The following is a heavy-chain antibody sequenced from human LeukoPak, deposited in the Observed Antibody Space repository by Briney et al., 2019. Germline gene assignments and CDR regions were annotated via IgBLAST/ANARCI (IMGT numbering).Heavy chain of an antibody. J-gene: IGHJ4*02. D-gene: IGHD3-22*01. CDR2: INPNSGGT. CDR3: ARDLGRDYYDSSGPHY. CDR1: GYTFTGYY. V-gene: IGHV1-2*02. Sequence: GASVKVSCKASGYTFTGYYMHWVRQAPGQGLEWMGWINPNSGGTNYAQKFQGRVTMTRDTSISTAYMELSRLRSDDTAVYYCARDLGRDYYDSSGPHYWGQGTLVTVSS.